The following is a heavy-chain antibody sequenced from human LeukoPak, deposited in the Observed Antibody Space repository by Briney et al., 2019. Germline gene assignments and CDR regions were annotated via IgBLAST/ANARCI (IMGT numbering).Heavy chain of an antibody. CDR3: ARHQSTYYDFWSGYSPKDQWHFDY. D-gene: IGHD3-3*01. J-gene: IGHJ4*02. CDR1: GGSISSSSYY. Sequence: SETLSLTCTVSGGSISSSSYYWGWIRQPPGKGLEWIGRIYYSGSTYYNPSLKSRVTISVDTSKNQFSLKLSSVTAADTAVYYCARHQSTYYDFWSGYSPKDQWHFDYWGQGTLVTVSS. V-gene: IGHV4-39*01. CDR2: IYYSGST.